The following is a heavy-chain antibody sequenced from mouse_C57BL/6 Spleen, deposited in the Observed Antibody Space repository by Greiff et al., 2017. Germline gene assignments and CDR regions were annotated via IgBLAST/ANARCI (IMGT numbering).Heavy chain of an antibody. CDR1: GFNIKDYY. D-gene: IGHD1-1*01. J-gene: IGHJ1*03. CDR3: ARWGRYYGPYWSFDV. V-gene: IGHV14-2*01. CDR2: IDPEDGET. Sequence: EVQLQQSGAELVKPGASVKLSCTASGFNIKDYYMHWVKQRTEQGLEWIGRIDPEDGETKYAPNFQGKATITADTSSNTAYLQHSSLTSVDTAVYYSARWGRYYGPYWSFDVWGTGTTVTVSS.